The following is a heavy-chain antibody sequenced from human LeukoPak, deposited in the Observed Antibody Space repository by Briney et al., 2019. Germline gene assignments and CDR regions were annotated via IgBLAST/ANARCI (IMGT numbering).Heavy chain of an antibody. J-gene: IGHJ4*02. CDR2: IKQDGSET. V-gene: IGHV3-7*01. CDR1: GWTFSSYW. D-gene: IGHD6-19*01. CDR3: ARQRGSGCLAY. Sequence: WGSLTLSCAASGWTFSSYWMSWVRQAPGKGLEWVANIKQDGSETYYVDSVKGRFTISRENAKTSLSLQMNSLRAEDTAVYYCARQRGSGCLAYWGQGTLVTVSS.